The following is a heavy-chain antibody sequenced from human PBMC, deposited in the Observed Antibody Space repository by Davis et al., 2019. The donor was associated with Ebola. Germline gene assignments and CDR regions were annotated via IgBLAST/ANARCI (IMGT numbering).Heavy chain of an antibody. V-gene: IGHV4-30-2*01. CDR3: ARWRKRKTGIPGFDC. CDR1: GASIGSGAYS. D-gene: IGHD3-10*01. CDR2: IYHTGKI. J-gene: IGHJ4*02. Sequence: LRLSCAVSGASIGSGAYSWSWIRQPPGKGLEWIAYIYHTGKIYYNPSLKRRVTMSIDISKAQFSLTLSSVSAADTAVYYCARWRKRKTGIPGFDCWGQGTQLTVSS.